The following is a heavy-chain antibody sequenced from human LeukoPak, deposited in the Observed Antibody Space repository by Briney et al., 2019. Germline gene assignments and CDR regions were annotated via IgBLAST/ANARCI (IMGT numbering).Heavy chain of an antibody. CDR3: ARGSAEKDYDSSGFDY. V-gene: IGHV1-2*02. J-gene: IGHJ4*02. CDR2: IHPKSGGT. D-gene: IGHD3-22*01. CDR1: GYTFAGYY. Sequence: ASVKVSCKASGYTFAGYYMHWVRQAPGQGLEWVGWIHPKSGGTNYAQKFQGRLTMTRDKSISTAYMELSRLRPDDTAVYYCARGSAEKDYDSSGFDYWGQGNLVTVSS.